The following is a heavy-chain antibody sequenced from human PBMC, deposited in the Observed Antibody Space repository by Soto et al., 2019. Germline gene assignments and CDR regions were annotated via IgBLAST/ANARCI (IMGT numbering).Heavy chain of an antibody. J-gene: IGHJ6*01. V-gene: IGHV1-3*04. D-gene: IGHD3-16*01. Sequence: ASVKVAFKTSWYTLTSYSRHLFLHAPFQRPELMGFINTANGNTKYYQKFQGRVTITRDRSATTASMEMNSLRSEDTAFYYCAREFGDNIITYSYGMEVRGQGNTVNVSS. CDR1: WYTLTSYS. CDR3: AREFGDNIITYSYGMEV. CDR2: INTANGNT.